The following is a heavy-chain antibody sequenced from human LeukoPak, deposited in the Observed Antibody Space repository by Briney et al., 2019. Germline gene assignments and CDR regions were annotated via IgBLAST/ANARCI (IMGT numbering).Heavy chain of an antibody. CDR3: ARHDYGDSRGFYGMDV. CDR1: GGSISSSSYY. CDR2: IYYSGST. Sequence: SETLSLTCTVSGGSISSSSYYWGWIRQPPGKGLEWIGSIYYSGSTYYNPSLKSRVTISVDTSKNQFSLKLSSVTAADTAVYYCARHDYGDSRGFYGMDVWGQGTTVTVSS. J-gene: IGHJ6*02. V-gene: IGHV4-39*07. D-gene: IGHD4-17*01.